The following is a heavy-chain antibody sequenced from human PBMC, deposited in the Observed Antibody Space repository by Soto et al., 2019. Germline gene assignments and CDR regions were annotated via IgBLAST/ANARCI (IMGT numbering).Heavy chain of an antibody. CDR1: GFTFSSYS. V-gene: IGHV3-21*01. D-gene: IGHD6-19*01. CDR3: ARDLRSSYSSGWYGGSAKSFDY. J-gene: IGHJ4*02. CDR2: ISSSSSYI. Sequence: PGGSLRLSCAASGFTFSSYSMNWVRQAPGKGLEWVSSISSSSSYIYYADSVKGRFTISRDNAKNSLYLQMNSLRDEDTAVYYCARDLRSSYSSGWYGGSAKSFDYWGQGTLVTVSS.